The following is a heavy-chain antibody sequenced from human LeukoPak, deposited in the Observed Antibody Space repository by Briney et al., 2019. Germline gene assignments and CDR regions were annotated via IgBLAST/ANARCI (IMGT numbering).Heavy chain of an antibody. D-gene: IGHD7-27*01. V-gene: IGHV4-34*01. CDR3: ARGQRLGYYYSYMDV. CDR1: GGSFSAYY. J-gene: IGHJ6*03. CDR2: INHSGST. Sequence: PSETLSLTCAVYGGSFSAYYWSWIRQPPGKGLEWIGEINHSGSTNYNPSLKSRVTISVDTSKNQFSLKLRSVTAADTAVYYCARGQRLGYYYSYMDVWGKGTTVTVSS.